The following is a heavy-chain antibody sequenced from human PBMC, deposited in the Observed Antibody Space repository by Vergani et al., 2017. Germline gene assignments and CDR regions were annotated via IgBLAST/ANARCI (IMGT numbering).Heavy chain of an antibody. J-gene: IGHJ6*03. Sequence: QVQLQQWGAGLLKPSETLSLTCAVYGGSFSGYYWSWIRQTPGKGLEWIGEINRRGSTKYNPSLKSRVTISFDTSKNQFSLKLSSVTAADTAVYYCARAFKYCTNGVCLNYYYYYYMDVWGKGTTVTVSS. D-gene: IGHD2-8*01. CDR2: INRRGST. CDR1: GGSFSGYY. CDR3: ARAFKYCTNGVCLNYYYYYYMDV. V-gene: IGHV4-34*01.